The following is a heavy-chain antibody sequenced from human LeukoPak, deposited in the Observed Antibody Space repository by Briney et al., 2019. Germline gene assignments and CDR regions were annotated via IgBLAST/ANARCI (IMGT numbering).Heavy chain of an antibody. D-gene: IGHD2-2*01. Sequence: GGSLRLSCAASGFTFSSDAMSWVRQAPGKGLEWVSAISGSGGSTYYADSVKGRFTISRDNSKNTLYLQMNSLRAEDTAVYYCAKVRRVVPAAYLADRFDPWGQGTLVTVSS. CDR1: GFTFSSDA. CDR3: AKVRRVVPAAYLADRFDP. J-gene: IGHJ5*02. V-gene: IGHV3-23*01. CDR2: ISGSGGST.